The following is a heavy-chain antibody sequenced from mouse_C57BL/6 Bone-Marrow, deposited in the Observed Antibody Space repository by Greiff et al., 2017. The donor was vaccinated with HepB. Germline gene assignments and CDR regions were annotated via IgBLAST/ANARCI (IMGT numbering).Heavy chain of an antibody. Sequence: EVQLQQSGPVLVKPGASVKMSCKASGYTFTDYYMNWVKQSHGKSLEWIGVINPYNGGTSYNQKFKGKATLTVDKPSSTAYMELNSLTSEDSAVYYCARDDYDETYWGQGTLVTVSA. J-gene: IGHJ3*01. CDR2: INPYNGGT. CDR3: ARDDYDETY. CDR1: GYTFTDYY. V-gene: IGHV1-19*01. D-gene: IGHD2-4*01.